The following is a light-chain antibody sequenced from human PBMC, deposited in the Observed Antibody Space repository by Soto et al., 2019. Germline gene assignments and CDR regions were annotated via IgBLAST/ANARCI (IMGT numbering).Light chain of an antibody. CDR2: EVT. CDR1: SSDVGAYDF. CDR3: SSYTTSSTRV. V-gene: IGLV2-14*01. Sequence: QSALTQPASVSGSPGQSITISCTGTSSDVGAYDFVSWYQHYPGKAPKLVIFEVTHRPPGISDRFSASKSANTASLTISGLQAEDEAYYYCSSYTTSSTRVFGGGTKVTVL. J-gene: IGLJ1*01.